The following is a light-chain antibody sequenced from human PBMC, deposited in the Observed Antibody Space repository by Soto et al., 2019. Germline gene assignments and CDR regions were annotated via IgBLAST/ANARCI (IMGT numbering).Light chain of an antibody. Sequence: EIVLTQSPGTLSLSPGERATLSCRASQSVSSSYLAWYQQKPGQTPRLLIYGASSRATGIPDRLSGSGSGTDLTRTISRLEPDDRAVYYCQQYVNSPVTFGQGTKVEIK. J-gene: IGKJ1*01. CDR2: GAS. V-gene: IGKV3-20*01. CDR3: QQYVNSPVT. CDR1: QSVSSSY.